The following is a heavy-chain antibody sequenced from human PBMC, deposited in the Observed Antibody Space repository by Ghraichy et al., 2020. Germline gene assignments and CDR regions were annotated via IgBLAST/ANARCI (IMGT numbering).Heavy chain of an antibody. J-gene: IGHJ6*02. V-gene: IGHV3-23*01. D-gene: IGHD3-3*01. Sequence: GVREAAGEGREWGSARRGRGGSTYYADSVKGRFTISRDNSKNTLYLQMNSLRAEDTAVYYCAKDQYYDFWSGYWYYYYGMDVWGQGTTVTVSS. CDR2: RRGRGGST. CDR3: AKDQYYDFWSGYWYYYYGMDV.